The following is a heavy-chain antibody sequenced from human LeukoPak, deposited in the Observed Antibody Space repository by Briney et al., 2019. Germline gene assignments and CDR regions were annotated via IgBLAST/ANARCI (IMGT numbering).Heavy chain of an antibody. CDR2: MNPNSGNT. J-gene: IGHJ6*03. CDR1: GYTFTSYD. V-gene: IGHV1-8*01. D-gene: IGHD3-3*01. CDR3: ARGPDYDFWSGLGYYYYYYMDV. Sequence: ASVKVSCKASGYTFTSYDINWVRQATGQGLEWMGWMNPNSGNTGYAQKFQGRVTMTRNTSISTAYMELSSLRSEDAAVYYCARGPDYDFWSGLGYYYYYYMDVWGKGTTVTVSS.